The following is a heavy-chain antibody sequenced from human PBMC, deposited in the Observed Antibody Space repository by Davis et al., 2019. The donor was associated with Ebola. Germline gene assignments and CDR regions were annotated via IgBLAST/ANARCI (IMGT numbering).Heavy chain of an antibody. Sequence: MPSETLSLTCIVSGGSISSGGYYWSWIRQHPGKGLEWIGYIYYSGSTYYNPSLKSRVTISVDTSKNQFSLKLSSVTAADTAVYYCARARYSSSAYYYGMDVWGKGTTVTVSS. V-gene: IGHV4-31*03. CDR3: ARARYSSSAYYYGMDV. D-gene: IGHD6-6*01. J-gene: IGHJ6*04. CDR1: GGSISSGGYY. CDR2: IYYSGST.